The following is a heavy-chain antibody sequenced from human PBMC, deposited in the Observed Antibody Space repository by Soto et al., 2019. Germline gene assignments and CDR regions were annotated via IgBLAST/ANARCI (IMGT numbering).Heavy chain of an antibody. V-gene: IGHV1-69*01. CDR1: GGTFSSYA. CDR2: INPIFGTA. Sequence: QVQLVQSGAEVKKPGSSVKVSCKASGGTFSSYAISWVRQAPGQGLEWMGGINPIFGTANYAQKFQGRVTITADESTSTAYMELSSLRSEDTAVYYCARSPNCGGDCLGWFDPWGQGTLVTVSS. D-gene: IGHD2-21*02. J-gene: IGHJ5*02. CDR3: ARSPNCGGDCLGWFDP.